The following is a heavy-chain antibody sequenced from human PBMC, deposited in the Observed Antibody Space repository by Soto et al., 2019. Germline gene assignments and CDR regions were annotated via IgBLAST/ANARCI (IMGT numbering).Heavy chain of an antibody. CDR2: VSGSSSYI. J-gene: IGHJ3*01. V-gene: IGHV3-21*06. Sequence: GSLRLSCEGSGFNFRNFNMIWVRQAPGKGLEWVSSVSGSSSYIYYADSVKGRFTVSRDNANNLVFLQMNGLRPEDTPMYYCARDLRGHYGPWGQGTMVTVSS. CDR1: GFNFRNFN. D-gene: IGHD4-17*01. CDR3: ARDLRGHYGP.